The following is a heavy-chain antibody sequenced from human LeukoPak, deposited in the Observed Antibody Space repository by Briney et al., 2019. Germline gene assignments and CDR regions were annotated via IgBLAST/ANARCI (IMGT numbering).Heavy chain of an antibody. CDR3: ARSDYVWGNYRPIPYY. Sequence: SETLSLTCTVSGGSPSSGGYYWSWIRQPPGKGLGWIGYINYNGVTYYNPSLKSRLTISVVDTSKNQFSLRLNSVTVADTAVYYCARSDYVWGNYRPIPYYWGQGTLVTVSS. CDR1: GGSPSSGGYY. CDR2: INYNGVT. D-gene: IGHD3-16*02. V-gene: IGHV4-31*03. J-gene: IGHJ4*02.